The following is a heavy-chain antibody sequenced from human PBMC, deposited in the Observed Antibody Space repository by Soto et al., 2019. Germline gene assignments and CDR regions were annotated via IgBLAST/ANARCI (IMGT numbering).Heavy chain of an antibody. Sequence: GGSLRLSCAASGFTLSRCAMSWVRQAPGKGLEWVSGIGESGDDTYYADFVNGRFTISRDNSKNMLYLQMNSLRADDTAVYYCAKESYNRRTDFDSWGQGTLVTVSS. CDR3: AKESYNRRTDFDS. D-gene: IGHD1-1*01. V-gene: IGHV3-23*01. CDR2: IGESGDDT. CDR1: GFTLSRCA. J-gene: IGHJ4*02.